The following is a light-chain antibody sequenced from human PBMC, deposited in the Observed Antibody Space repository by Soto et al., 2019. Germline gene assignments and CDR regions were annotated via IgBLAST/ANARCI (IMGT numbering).Light chain of an antibody. CDR1: SSDVGGNKY. CDR2: KVT. J-gene: IGLJ1*01. CDR3: FSFTTTRTHV. Sequence: SVLTQPASVSGSPGQSITISCTGTSSDVGGNKYVSWYQQYPGKVPKLLINKVTNRPSGVSYRFSGSKSGNTASLTISALLAEDDAAYFCFSFTTTRTHVFGTGTKATVL. V-gene: IGLV2-14*01.